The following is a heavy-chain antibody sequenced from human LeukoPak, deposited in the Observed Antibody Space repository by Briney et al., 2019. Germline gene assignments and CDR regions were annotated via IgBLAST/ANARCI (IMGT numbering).Heavy chain of an antibody. D-gene: IGHD2-8*01. CDR3: ARGVAGYCTNGVCYPLDY. V-gene: IGHV3-74*01. J-gene: IGHJ4*02. Sequence: LAGGSLRFSCAASGFIFSSYWMHWVRHAPGKGLVWVSRINSDGSSTSYADSVKGRFTISRDNAKNTLYLQMNSLRAEDTAVYYCARGVAGYCTNGVCYPLDYWGQGTLVTVSS. CDR2: INSDGSST. CDR1: GFIFSSYW.